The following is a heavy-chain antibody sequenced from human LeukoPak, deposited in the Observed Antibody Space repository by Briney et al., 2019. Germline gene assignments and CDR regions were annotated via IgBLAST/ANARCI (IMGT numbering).Heavy chain of an antibody. CDR2: ISSSSSYI. V-gene: IGHV3-21*01. D-gene: IGHD6-19*01. CDR3: ARRRQIAVAGGDWFDP. J-gene: IGHJ5*02. Sequence: GGSLRLSCAASGFTFSSYSMNWVRQAPGKGLEWVSSISSSSSYIYYADSVKGRFTISRDNAKNSLYLQMNSLGAEDTAVYYCARRRQIAVAGGDWFDPWGQGTLVTVSS. CDR1: GFTFSSYS.